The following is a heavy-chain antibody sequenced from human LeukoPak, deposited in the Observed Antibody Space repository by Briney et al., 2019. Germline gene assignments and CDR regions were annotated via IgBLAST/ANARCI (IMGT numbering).Heavy chain of an antibody. CDR2: IYYSGST. CDR3: ARSPNILTGRYYFDY. D-gene: IGHD3-9*01. J-gene: IGHJ4*02. V-gene: IGHV4-59*01. CDR1: GGSISSYY. Sequence: SETLSLTCTVSGGSISSYYWSWIRQPPGKGLEWIGYIYYSGSTNYNPSLESRVTISVDTSKNQFSLKLSSVTAADTAVYYCARSPNILTGRYYFDYWGQGTLVTVSS.